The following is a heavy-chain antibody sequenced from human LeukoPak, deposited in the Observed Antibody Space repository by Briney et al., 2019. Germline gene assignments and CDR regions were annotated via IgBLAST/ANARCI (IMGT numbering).Heavy chain of an antibody. CDR2: INSDGSST. CDR1: GFTFCSDW. J-gene: IGHJ5*01. Sequence: AGGSLRLSRAASGFTFCSDWMYWVRQAPGKGLVWVSRINSDGSSTSYADSVKGRFTISRDNAKNTLYLEMNSLRAEDTAVYYCARIATTMVRNAPDSWGQGTLVTVSS. CDR3: ARIATTMVRNAPDS. V-gene: IGHV3-74*01. D-gene: IGHD3-10*01.